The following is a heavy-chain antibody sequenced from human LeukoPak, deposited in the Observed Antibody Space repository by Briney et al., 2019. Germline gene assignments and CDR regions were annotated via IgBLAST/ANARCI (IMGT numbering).Heavy chain of an antibody. V-gene: IGHV4-34*01. Sequence: SETLSLTCAVYGGSFSGYYWSWIRQPPGKGLEWIGEINHSGSTNYHPSLKSRVTISVDTSKNQFSLKLSSVTAADTAVYYCARAIGYCSSTSCYTGAFDIWGQGTMVTVSA. CDR2: INHSGST. J-gene: IGHJ3*02. CDR1: GGSFSGYY. CDR3: ARAIGYCSSTSCYTGAFDI. D-gene: IGHD2-2*02.